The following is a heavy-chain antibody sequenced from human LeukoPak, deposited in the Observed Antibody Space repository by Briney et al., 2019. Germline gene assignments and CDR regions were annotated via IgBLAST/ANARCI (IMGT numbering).Heavy chain of an antibody. D-gene: IGHD4-17*01. CDR2: IYYSGST. J-gene: IGHJ6*02. Sequence: PSQTLSLTCTVSGGSISSGGYYWSWIRQHPGRGLEWIGYIYYSGSTYYNPSLESRVTISVDTSKNQFSLKLSSVTAADTAVYYCARGYGDYGMDVWGQGTTVTVSS. CDR1: GGSISSGGYY. CDR3: ARGYGDYGMDV. V-gene: IGHV4-31*03.